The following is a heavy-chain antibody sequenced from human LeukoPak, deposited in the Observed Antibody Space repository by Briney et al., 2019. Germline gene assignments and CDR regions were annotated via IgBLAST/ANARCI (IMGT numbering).Heavy chain of an antibody. D-gene: IGHD2-21*01. CDR1: GGSISSSSYY. Sequence: PSETLSLTCTVSGGSISSSSYYWGWIRQPPGKGLEWIGSIYYSGSTYYNPSLKSRVTISIDTSKNQFSLRLSSVTAADTAVYYCARDVDTWFDYWGQGTLVTVSS. V-gene: IGHV4-39*07. CDR2: IYYSGST. J-gene: IGHJ4*02. CDR3: ARDVDTWFDY.